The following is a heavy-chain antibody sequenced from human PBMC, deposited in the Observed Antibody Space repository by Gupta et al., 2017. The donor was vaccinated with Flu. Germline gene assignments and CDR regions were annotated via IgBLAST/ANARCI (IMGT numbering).Heavy chain of an antibody. V-gene: IGHV4-4*07. CDR2: IYTNETT. CDR3: ARVDSKRGWFDP. J-gene: IGHJ5*02. CDR1: GGPIGSNY. Sequence: WTVSGGPIGSNYWSWIRQPAGKGLEWIGRIYTNETTNYNPSLKSRVTMSVDTSKNQFSLKLTSVTAADTAVYYCARVDSKRGWFDPWGQGTLVTVSS. D-gene: IGHD3-22*01.